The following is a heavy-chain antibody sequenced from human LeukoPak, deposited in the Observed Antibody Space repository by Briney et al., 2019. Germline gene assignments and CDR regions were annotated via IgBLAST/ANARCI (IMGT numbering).Heavy chain of an antibody. V-gene: IGHV4-39*07. Sequence: SETLSLTCTVSGGSISSSGYYWSCIRQPPGKGLEWIGEINHSGSTNYNPSLKSRVTISVDTSKNQFSLKLSSVTAADTAVYYCARIQKRWLQSHPYYYGMDVWGQGTTVTVSS. J-gene: IGHJ6*02. CDR3: ARIQKRWLQSHPYYYGMDV. D-gene: IGHD5-24*01. CDR1: GGSISSSGYY. CDR2: INHSGST.